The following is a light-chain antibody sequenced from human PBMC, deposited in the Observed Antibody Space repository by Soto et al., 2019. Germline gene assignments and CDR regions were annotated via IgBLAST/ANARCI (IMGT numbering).Light chain of an antibody. V-gene: IGKV3-15*01. CDR2: GAS. J-gene: IGKJ1*01. CDR3: QQYNNWPTWT. CDR1: QSVRSK. Sequence: EILMTQYPATLSVSPGERATLSWRASQSVRSKLAWYQQKPGQAPRLLIHGASTRATGIPARFSGSGSGTEFTLTISSLKSEDFAVYYCQQYNNWPTWTFGQGTKVDIK.